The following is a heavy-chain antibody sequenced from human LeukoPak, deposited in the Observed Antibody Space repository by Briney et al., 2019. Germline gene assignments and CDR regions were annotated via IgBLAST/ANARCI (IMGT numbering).Heavy chain of an antibody. CDR1: GFTVSSNY. Sequence: GGSLRLSCAASGFTVSSNYMTWVRQAPGKGLELVSVISGSGGSTYYADSVKGRFTISRDNSKNTLYLQMNSLRAEDTAVYYCAKEAYCGGDCYFDYWGQGTLVTVSS. D-gene: IGHD2-21*02. CDR2: ISGSGGST. J-gene: IGHJ4*02. CDR3: AKEAYCGGDCYFDY. V-gene: IGHV3-23*01.